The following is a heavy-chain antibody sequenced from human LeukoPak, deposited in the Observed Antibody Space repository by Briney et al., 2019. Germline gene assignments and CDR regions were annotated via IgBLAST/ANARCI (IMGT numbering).Heavy chain of an antibody. CDR2: IKQDGSEK. D-gene: IGHD3-10*01. J-gene: IGHJ4*02. Sequence: GGSLRLSCAASGFTFGSYWMSWVRQAPGKGLEWVANIKQDGSEKYYVDSVKGRFTISRDNAKNSLYLQMNSLRAEDTAVYYCARENVLLWFGELSVFDYWGQGTLVTVSS. V-gene: IGHV3-7*01. CDR3: ARENVLLWFGELSVFDY. CDR1: GFTFGSYW.